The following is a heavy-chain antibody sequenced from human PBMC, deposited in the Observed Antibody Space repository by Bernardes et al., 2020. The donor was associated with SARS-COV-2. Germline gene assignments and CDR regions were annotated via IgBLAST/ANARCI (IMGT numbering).Heavy chain of an antibody. V-gene: IGHV1-2*04. CDR2: NNPNSGGT. CDR3: ARAFEWVGEDYDMDV. CDR1: GYTFTGYY. Sequence: ASVKVSCKASGYTFTGYYMHWVRQAPGQGLEWMGWNNPNSGGTDYAQKFQGWVTMTRDTSISTAYMELSRLRSDDAAVYYCARAFEWVGEDYDMDVWGQGTTVTVAS. D-gene: IGHD3-10*01. J-gene: IGHJ6*02.